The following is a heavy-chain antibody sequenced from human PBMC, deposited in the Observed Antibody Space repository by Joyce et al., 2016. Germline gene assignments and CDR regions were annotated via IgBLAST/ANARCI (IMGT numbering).Heavy chain of an antibody. Sequence: EVQLVESGGGLVQRGGAVILYCAASGFIFSSKEVNWFRQAPGKGLDWVAYISRRGDLKHYADSVRGRFTMSRDNAGSSLYLQMESLRAEDTTMDYCANPSCAVWGQGSLVTVSS. CDR3: ANPSCAV. J-gene: IGHJ4*02. V-gene: IGHV3-48*03. CDR1: GFIFSSKE. CDR2: ISRRGDLK.